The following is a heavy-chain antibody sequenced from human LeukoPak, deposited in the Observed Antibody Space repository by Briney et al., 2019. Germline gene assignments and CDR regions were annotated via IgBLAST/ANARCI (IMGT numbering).Heavy chain of an antibody. V-gene: IGHV3-30-3*01. CDR1: GFTFSSYA. J-gene: IGHJ6*02. CDR3: TTDGDPHNWNYGGYNYYGMDV. CDR2: ISYDGSNK. D-gene: IGHD1-7*01. Sequence: GGSLRLSCAASGFTFSSYAMHWVRQAPGKGLEWVAVISYDGSNKYYADSVKGRFTISRDNSKNTLYLQMNSLKTEDTAVYYCTTDGDPHNWNYGGYNYYGMDVWGQGTTVTVSS.